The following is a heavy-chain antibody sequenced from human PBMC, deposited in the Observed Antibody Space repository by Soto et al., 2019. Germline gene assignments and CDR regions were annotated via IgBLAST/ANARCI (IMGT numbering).Heavy chain of an antibody. D-gene: IGHD1-26*01. CDR2: INHSGST. CDR3: ARGLFSENYYSGGWYYFDS. Sequence: PSETLSLTCAVYGGSFSGYSRTWIRQSPGKGLEWIGQINHSGSTNSNPSLKSRVTISLVTSKNQFSLELTSVTAADTAVYYCARGLFSENYYSGGWYYFDSWGQGTLVTVSS. CDR1: GGSFSGYS. V-gene: IGHV4-34*01. J-gene: IGHJ4*02.